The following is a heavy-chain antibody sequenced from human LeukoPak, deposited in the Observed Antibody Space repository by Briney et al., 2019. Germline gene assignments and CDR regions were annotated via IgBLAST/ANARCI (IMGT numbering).Heavy chain of an antibody. Sequence: GGSLRLSCAASGFTFSSYGMHWVRQAPGKGLEWVALMSYEGTNKYYGDSVKGRFTISRDNSKNTLYLQMNSLRAEDTAVYYCAKDGRGPAVAVAGSWGQGTLVTVSS. J-gene: IGHJ5*02. CDR1: GFTFSSYG. V-gene: IGHV3-30*18. CDR2: MSYEGTNK. D-gene: IGHD6-19*01. CDR3: AKDGRGPAVAVAGS.